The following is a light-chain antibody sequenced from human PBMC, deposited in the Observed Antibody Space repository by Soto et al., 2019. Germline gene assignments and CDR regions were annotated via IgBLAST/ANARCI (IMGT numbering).Light chain of an antibody. V-gene: IGKV1-5*03. CDR2: KAS. J-gene: IGKJ2*01. CDR3: QQYNSYPYT. CDR1: QSISSW. Sequence: DIQMTQSPSTLSASVGDRVTITCRASQSISSWLAWYQQKPGKAPKLLIYKASSLESGVPSRFRGSGSGTEVTLTISSLQPDDFATYYCQQYNSYPYTFGQGTKLEIK.